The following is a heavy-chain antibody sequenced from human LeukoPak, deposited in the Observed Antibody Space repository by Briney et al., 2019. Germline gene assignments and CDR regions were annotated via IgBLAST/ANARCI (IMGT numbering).Heavy chain of an antibody. D-gene: IGHD2-2*01. V-gene: IGHV4-34*01. CDR2: INHSGST. Sequence: PSETLSLTCAVYGASFSGYYWSWIRQPPGKGLEWLGEINHSGSTNYNPSLKSRVTISVDTSKNQFSLKLSSVTAADTAVYYCARGVGRQLPDTISYWFDHWGQGTLVTVSS. CDR1: GASFSGYY. J-gene: IGHJ5*02. CDR3: ARGVGRQLPDTISYWFDH.